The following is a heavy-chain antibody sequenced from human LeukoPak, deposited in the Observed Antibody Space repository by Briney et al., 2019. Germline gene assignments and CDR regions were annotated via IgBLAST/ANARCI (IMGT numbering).Heavy chain of an antibody. Sequence: SETLSFTCTVSGGSISSYYWSWIRQPPGKGLEWIGYIYYSGSTNYNPSLKSRVTISVDTSKNQFSLKLSSVTAADTAVYYCARHGSYYYDSSANDAFDIWGQGTMVTVSS. V-gene: IGHV4-59*08. CDR3: ARHGSYYYDSSANDAFDI. D-gene: IGHD3-22*01. CDR2: IYYSGST. J-gene: IGHJ3*02. CDR1: GGSISSYY.